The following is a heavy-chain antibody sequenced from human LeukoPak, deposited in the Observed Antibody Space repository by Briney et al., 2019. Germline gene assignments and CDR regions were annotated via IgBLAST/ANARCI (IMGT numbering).Heavy chain of an antibody. Sequence: SETLSLTCTVSGGSISSSSYYWGWLRQPPGKGLEWIGSMYFSGTTYYNPSLKSRVTMSADTSKNQFSLKLNSVTAADAAVFYCARHSSAYNYGLAPFDYWGQGTLVTVSS. J-gene: IGHJ4*02. V-gene: IGHV4-39*01. D-gene: IGHD5-24*01. CDR1: GGSISSSSYY. CDR3: ARHSSAYNYGLAPFDY. CDR2: MYFSGTT.